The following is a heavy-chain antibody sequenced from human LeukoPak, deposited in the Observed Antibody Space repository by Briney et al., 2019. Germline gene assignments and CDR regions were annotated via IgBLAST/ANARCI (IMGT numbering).Heavy chain of an antibody. CDR3: AKEADYYDSSGYMAW. J-gene: IGHJ4*02. CDR1: GFTFNSYW. D-gene: IGHD3-22*01. CDR2: ISYDGSNK. Sequence: GGSLRLSCAASGFTFNSYWMSWVRQAPGKGLEWVAVISYDGSNKYYADSVKGRFTISRDNSKNTLYLQMNSLRAEDTAVYYCAKEADYYDSSGYMAWWGQGTLVTVSS. V-gene: IGHV3-30*18.